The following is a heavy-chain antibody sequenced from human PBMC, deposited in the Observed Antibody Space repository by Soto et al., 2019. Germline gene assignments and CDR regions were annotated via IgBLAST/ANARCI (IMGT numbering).Heavy chain of an antibody. J-gene: IGHJ4*02. CDR3: AKIGGYFAY. CDR1: GFPFINTG. D-gene: IGHD3-22*01. CDR2: INGNGDTT. Sequence: EVQVLQSGGGLVPPGGPLRLSCAGSGFPFINTGMSWGRQGPGPGVEWVSAINGNGDTTYDADSVKGRFTISRDNSKRTLYLQMNSLRAEDTAVYYCAKIGGYFAYWGQGTLVTVSS. V-gene: IGHV3-23*01.